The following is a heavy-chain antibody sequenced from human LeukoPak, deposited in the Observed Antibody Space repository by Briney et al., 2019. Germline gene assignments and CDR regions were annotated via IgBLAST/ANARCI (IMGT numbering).Heavy chain of an antibody. D-gene: IGHD6-19*01. J-gene: IGHJ4*02. CDR1: GNYW. CDR2: INSDGSWT. Sequence: GGSLRLSCAASGNYWMHWVRQAPGKGLVWVSHINSDGSWTSYADSVKGRFTISKDNAKNTVYLQMNSLRVEDTAVYYCVKNDGWFHLAQWGQGTLVTVSS. CDR3: VKNDGWFHLAQ. V-gene: IGHV3-74*01.